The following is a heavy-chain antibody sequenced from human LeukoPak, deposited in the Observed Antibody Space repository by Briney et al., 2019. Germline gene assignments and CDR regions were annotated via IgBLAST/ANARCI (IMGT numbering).Heavy chain of an antibody. D-gene: IGHD1-26*01. CDR1: GFTFSNYV. CDR2: FSPSGGGT. Sequence: GGPLRLSCAASGFTFSNYVMSWVRQAPGKGLEWASAFSPSGGGTYYADSVKGRFTISRDNSKNTPYLQMYSLSAQGTAVYYCARALRIYYYFDYWGQGTLVTVSS. J-gene: IGHJ4*02. V-gene: IGHV3-23*01. CDR3: ARALRIYYYFDY.